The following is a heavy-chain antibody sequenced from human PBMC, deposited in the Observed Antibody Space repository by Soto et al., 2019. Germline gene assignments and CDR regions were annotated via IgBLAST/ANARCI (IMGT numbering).Heavy chain of an antibody. CDR3: TRPDYRGDSGDF. V-gene: IGHV1-18*01. D-gene: IGHD2-21*02. CDR1: GYTFANYG. Sequence: PSVKVSCKASGYTFANYGPSWLRQAPGQGLEWMAWISGYNGDTYYAQNQNLQGRVALTTDTSTNTAWLQMNSLTTEDTAVYYCTRPDYRGDSGDFWGRGTLVTVSS. CDR2: ISGYNGDT. J-gene: IGHJ4*02.